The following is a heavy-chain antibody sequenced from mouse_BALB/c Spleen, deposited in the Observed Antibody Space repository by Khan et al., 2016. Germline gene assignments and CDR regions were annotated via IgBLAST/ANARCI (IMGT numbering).Heavy chain of an antibody. D-gene: IGHD2-14*01. J-gene: IGHJ3*01. CDR1: GYSITSDYA. V-gene: IGHV3-2*02. Sequence: EVQLQESGPGLVKPSQSLSLTCTVTGYSITSDYAWNWIRQFPGNKLEWMGYISYSGSTSYNPSLKSRISITRDTSKNQFFLQLNSVTNEDTATYYCARNGNRYERTWFAYWGQGTLVTVSA. CDR2: ISYSGST. CDR3: ARNGNRYERTWFAY.